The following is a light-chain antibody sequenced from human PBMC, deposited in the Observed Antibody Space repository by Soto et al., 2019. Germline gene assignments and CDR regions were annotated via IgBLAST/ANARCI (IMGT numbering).Light chain of an antibody. CDR2: GAS. J-gene: IGKJ1*01. CDR3: HQYGCQRWT. CDR1: QSVSSTY. V-gene: IGKV3-20*01. Sequence: EIVLTQSPGTLSLSPGERATLSGRASQSVSSTYLAWYQQKPGQAPRLLIYGASNRATGIPDRFSGSGSGTDFTLTISTLEPEGFAVEYWHQYGCQRWTFGQGTRVDI.